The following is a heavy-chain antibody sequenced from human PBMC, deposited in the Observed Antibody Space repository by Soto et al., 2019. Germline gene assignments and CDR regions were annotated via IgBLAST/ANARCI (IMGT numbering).Heavy chain of an antibody. CDR2: ISAYNGNT. J-gene: IGHJ5*02. V-gene: IGHV1-18*01. CDR3: ARVVGALGHWFDP. Sequence: QVQLVQSGAEVKKPGASVKVSCKASGYTFTSYGISWVRQAPRQGLKWMGRISAYNGNTNYAQKLRGRDTMTTDTSTSTAYRELRSLRSDDTAVYYCARVVGALGHWFDPWGQGTLVTVSS. D-gene: IGHD2-15*01. CDR1: GYTFTSYG.